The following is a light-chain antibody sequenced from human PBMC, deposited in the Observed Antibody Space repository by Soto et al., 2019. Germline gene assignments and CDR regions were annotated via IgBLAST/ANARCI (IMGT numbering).Light chain of an antibody. CDR3: IQGKHWRALT. J-gene: IGKJ4*01. Sequence: DVVMTQSPLSLPVTLGQPASTSCRASQSLVYSDGNTYLNWFQQRPGQSPSRLIYKVSNRDSVVPDRFSGSGAGTDFTMKISRVEAEDVGLEYCIQGKHWRALTFGGGTKVEIK. CDR2: KVS. CDR1: QSLVYSDGNTY. V-gene: IGKV2-30*01.